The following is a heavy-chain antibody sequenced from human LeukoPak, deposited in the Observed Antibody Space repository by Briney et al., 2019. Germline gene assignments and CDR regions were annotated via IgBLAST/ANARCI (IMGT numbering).Heavy chain of an antibody. CDR1: GFTFSSYE. V-gene: IGHV3-48*03. J-gene: IGHJ4*02. D-gene: IGHD5-18*01. CDR2: ISSSGSTI. CDR3: ARESRTWIQLWLLDY. Sequence: GGSLRLSCAASGFTFSSYEMNWVRQAPGKGLEWVSYISSSGSTIYYADSVKGRFTISRDNAKNSLYLQMNGLRAEDTAVYYCARESRTWIQLWLLDYWGQGTLVTVSS.